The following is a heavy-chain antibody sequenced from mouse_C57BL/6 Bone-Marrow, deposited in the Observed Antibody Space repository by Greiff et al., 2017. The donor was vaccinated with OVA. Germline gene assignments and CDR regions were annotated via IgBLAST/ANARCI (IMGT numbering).Heavy chain of an antibody. J-gene: IGHJ3*01. Sequence: QVQLQQSGAELARPGASVKLSCKASGYTFTSYGISWVKQRPGQGLEWIGEIYPRSGNTYYNEKFKGKATLTADKSSSTAYMELRSLTSEDSAVYFCARGDYGSSYPSWFAYWGQGTLVTVSA. CDR3: ARGDYGSSYPSWFAY. V-gene: IGHV1-81*01. CDR1: GYTFTSYG. CDR2: IYPRSGNT. D-gene: IGHD1-1*01.